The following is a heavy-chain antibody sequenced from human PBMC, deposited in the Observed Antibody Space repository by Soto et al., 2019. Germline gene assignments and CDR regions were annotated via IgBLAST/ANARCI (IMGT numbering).Heavy chain of an antibody. D-gene: IGHD2-2*01. CDR2: ITGSTGTT. CDR1: GFTFSNFA. V-gene: IGHV3-23*01. CDR3: AKDTSSSPYYMDV. J-gene: IGHJ6*03. Sequence: PGGSLRLSCAASGFTFSNFAMSWVRHAPGKGLEWVSEITGSTGTTYYADSVRGRFIISRDNSQNTLYLQMNSLRPEDTAVYYCAKDTSSSPYYMDVWGKGTTVTVSS.